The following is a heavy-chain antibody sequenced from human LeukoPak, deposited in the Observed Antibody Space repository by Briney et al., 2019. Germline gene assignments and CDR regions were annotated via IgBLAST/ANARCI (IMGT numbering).Heavy chain of an antibody. D-gene: IGHD3-10*01. J-gene: IGHJ3*02. CDR3: ARVLNYYGSGSEAWAFGI. CDR1: GFSFSDSY. Sequence: PGGSLRLSCAASGFSFSDSYMSWIRQAPGKGLEWVSYINSGSNAKYYADSVKCRVTISRDNAKNSLYLQMNSLRAEDTAVYYCARVLNYYGSGSEAWAFGIWGQGTMVTVSS. V-gene: IGHV3-11*04. CDR2: INSGSNAK.